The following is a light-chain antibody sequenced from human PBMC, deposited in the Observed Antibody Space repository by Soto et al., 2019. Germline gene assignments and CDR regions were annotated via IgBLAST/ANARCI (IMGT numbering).Light chain of an antibody. CDR1: QTITAS. CDR2: GAS. CDR3: QQTYSSPSIT. J-gene: IGKJ5*01. V-gene: IGKV1-39*01. Sequence: DIQMTQSPSTLSASVGDRVTITCRASQTITASLNWYQQHPGKAPKLLLYGASRLHRAVPSRFGGSGSGSDFTLSISSLQPEDFATYYCQQTYSSPSITFGQGTRLEIK.